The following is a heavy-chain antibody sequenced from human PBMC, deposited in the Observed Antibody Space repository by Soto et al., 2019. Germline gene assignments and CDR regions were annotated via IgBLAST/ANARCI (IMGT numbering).Heavy chain of an antibody. Sequence: PSETLSLTCTVSGGSISSYYWSWIRQPPGKGLEWIGYIYYSGSTNYNPSLKSRVTISVDTSKNQFSLKLSSVTAADTAVYYCARHVATIDGYDYWGQGTLVTVSS. CDR2: IYYSGST. V-gene: IGHV4-59*08. CDR1: GGSISSYY. D-gene: IGHD5-12*01. J-gene: IGHJ4*02. CDR3: ARHVATIDGYDY.